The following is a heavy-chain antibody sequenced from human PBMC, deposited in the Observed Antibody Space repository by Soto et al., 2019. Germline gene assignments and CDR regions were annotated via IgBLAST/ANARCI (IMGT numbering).Heavy chain of an antibody. CDR3: ARVLRIAKDYYYYHYGMYV. D-gene: IGHD2-21*01. J-gene: IGHJ6*02. Sequence: SLRLSCAASGFTFSSYAMHWVRQAPGKGLEWVAVIPYDGSNKYYADSVKGRFTISRDNSKNTLYLQMNSLRAEDTAVYYCARVLRIAKDYYYYHYGMYVWGQGTTVPVSS. CDR2: IPYDGSNK. CDR1: GFTFSSYA. V-gene: IGHV3-30-3*01.